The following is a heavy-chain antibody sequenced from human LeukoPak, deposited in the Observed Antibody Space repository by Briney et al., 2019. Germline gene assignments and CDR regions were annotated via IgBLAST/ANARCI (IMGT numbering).Heavy chain of an antibody. J-gene: IGHJ4*02. V-gene: IGHV3-53*01. Sequence: PGGSLRLSCAASGFTVSSSYMSWVRQVPGKGLEWVSVIYSGGSTYYADSVKGRFTISRDNSKNTLYLQMNSLRAEDTAVYYCAQGDGYNYFNYWGREPWSPSLQ. CDR3: AQGDGYNYFNY. D-gene: IGHD5-24*01. CDR2: IYSGGST. CDR1: GFTVSSSY.